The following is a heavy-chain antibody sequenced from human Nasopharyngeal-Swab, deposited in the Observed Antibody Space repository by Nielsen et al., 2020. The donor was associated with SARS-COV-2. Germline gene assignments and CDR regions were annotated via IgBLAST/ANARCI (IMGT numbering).Heavy chain of an antibody. CDR2: ISAYNGST. CDR3: AREIGIAVAGTLYYYGMDV. V-gene: IGHV1-18*01. CDR1: GYTFTSYG. D-gene: IGHD6-19*01. J-gene: IGHJ6*02. Sequence: ASVKVSCKASGYTFTSYGISWVRQAPGQGLEWMGWISAYNGSTNYAQKLQGRVTMTTDTSTSTAYMELRSLRSDDTAVYYCAREIGIAVAGTLYYYGMDVWGQGTTVTVSS.